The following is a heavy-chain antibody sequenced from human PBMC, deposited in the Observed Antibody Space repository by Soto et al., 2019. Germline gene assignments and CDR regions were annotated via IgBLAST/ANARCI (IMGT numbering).Heavy chain of an antibody. Sequence: SETLSLTCAVYGGSFSGYYWSWIRQPPGKGLEWIGEINHSGSTNYNPSLKSRVTISVDTSKNQFSLKLSSVTAADTAVYYCARESGVPSSCSSTSCYMGPHRYMDVWGKGTTVTVSS. V-gene: IGHV4-34*01. CDR1: GGSFSGYY. CDR2: INHSGST. CDR3: ARESGVPSSCSSTSCYMGPHRYMDV. D-gene: IGHD2-2*01. J-gene: IGHJ6*03.